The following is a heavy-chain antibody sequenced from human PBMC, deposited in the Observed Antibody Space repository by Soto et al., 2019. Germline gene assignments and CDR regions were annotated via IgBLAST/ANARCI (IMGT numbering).Heavy chain of an antibody. J-gene: IGHJ6*02. Sequence: ASVKVSCKASGYTFTSYYIHWVRQASGQGLEWMGIINPDGDYTNHAEKFQGRVTITADESTSTAYMELSSLRSEDTAVYYCARSQGSSTSLEIYYYYYYGMDVWGQGTTVTVSS. CDR3: ARSQGSSTSLEIYYYYYYGMDV. V-gene: IGHV1-46*01. D-gene: IGHD2-2*01. CDR1: GYTFTSYY. CDR2: INPDGDYT.